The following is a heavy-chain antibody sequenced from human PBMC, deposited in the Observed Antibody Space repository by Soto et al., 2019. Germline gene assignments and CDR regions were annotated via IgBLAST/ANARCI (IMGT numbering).Heavy chain of an antibody. CDR1: GGSISSSSYY. D-gene: IGHD2-15*01. CDR2: IYYSGST. Sequence: QLQLQESGPGLVKPSETLSLTCTVSGGSISSSSYYWGWIRQPPGKGLEWIGSIYYSGSTYYNPSLKSRVTISVATSKNQFSLKLSSVTAADTAVYFCARHTPAISISDHWVQGTLVTVSS. J-gene: IGHJ4*02. V-gene: IGHV4-39*01. CDR3: ARHTPAISISDH.